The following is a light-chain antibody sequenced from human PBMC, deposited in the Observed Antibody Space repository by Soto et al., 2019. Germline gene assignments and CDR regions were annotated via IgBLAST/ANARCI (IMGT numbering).Light chain of an antibody. CDR2: EVS. Sequence: QSVLTQPASVSGSPGQSITISCTGISSDVGGYNYVSWFQQHPGKAPKLKIYEVSNRPSGVSNRFSGSKSGYTASLTISELQAEDEADYYCTSFTSSNTWVFGGGTKVTVL. CDR1: SSDVGGYNY. V-gene: IGLV2-14*03. CDR3: TSFTSSNTWV. J-gene: IGLJ3*02.